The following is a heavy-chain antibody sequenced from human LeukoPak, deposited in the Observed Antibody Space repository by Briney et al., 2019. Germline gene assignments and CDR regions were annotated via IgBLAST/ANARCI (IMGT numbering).Heavy chain of an antibody. CDR3: AKDGGLWISAHWGDS. V-gene: IGHV3-23*01. D-gene: IGHD2-2*03. CDR2: ITTGGPNT. Sequence: SGGSLRLSCTASGFTFSSYTMSWVRQAPGKGLKWVSTITTGGPNTYYADSVKGRFTVSRDDSKNTPYLQMNSLRAEDTAVYYCAKDGGLWISAHWGDSWGRGTLVTVSS. CDR1: GFTFSSYT. J-gene: IGHJ4*02.